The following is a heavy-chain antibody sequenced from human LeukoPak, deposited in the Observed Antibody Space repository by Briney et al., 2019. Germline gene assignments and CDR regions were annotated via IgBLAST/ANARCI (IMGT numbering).Heavy chain of an antibody. CDR3: AKRGDLDSSGSLRYFDY. V-gene: IGHV3-23*01. CDR2: ISGSGGTI. D-gene: IGHD3-22*01. CDR1: GFNFSSYG. J-gene: IGHJ4*02. Sequence: PGGSLRLSCAASGFNFSSYGMSWVRQAPGKGLPWVSVISGSGGTIYYADSVKGRFTISRDNSKNTLYLQMNSLRAEDTAVYYCAKRGDLDSSGSLRYFDYWGQGTLVTVSS.